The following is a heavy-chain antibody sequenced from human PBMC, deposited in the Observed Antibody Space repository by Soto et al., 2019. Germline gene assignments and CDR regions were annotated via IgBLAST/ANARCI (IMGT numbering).Heavy chain of an antibody. CDR1: GFSFVNYA. Sequence: LRLSCAASGFSFVNYAMNWVRQAPGKGLEWVSGLSGSGTSTYYADSVEGRFTISRDNSRDTLFLQMNSLTADDTAVYYCAKATTNGGWFNPFDSWGQGALVTVSS. J-gene: IGHJ4*02. CDR3: AKATTNGGWFNPFDS. D-gene: IGHD6-19*01. CDR2: LSGSGTST. V-gene: IGHV3-23*01.